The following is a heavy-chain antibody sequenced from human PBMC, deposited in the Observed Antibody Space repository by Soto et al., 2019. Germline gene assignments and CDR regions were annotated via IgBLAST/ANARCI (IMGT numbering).Heavy chain of an antibody. J-gene: IGHJ5*02. CDR2: INPGDSDT. Sequence: GESLKISCKVSGYSFTTHWIGWVRQMPGKGLEWMGIINPGDSDTRYSPSFQGQVTMSVDKSISTAFLQWSSLKASDTAMYYCASTSIAAAGKDYNWFDPWGQGTLVTVSS. CDR1: GYSFTTHW. V-gene: IGHV5-51*01. CDR3: ASTSIAAAGKDYNWFDP. D-gene: IGHD6-13*01.